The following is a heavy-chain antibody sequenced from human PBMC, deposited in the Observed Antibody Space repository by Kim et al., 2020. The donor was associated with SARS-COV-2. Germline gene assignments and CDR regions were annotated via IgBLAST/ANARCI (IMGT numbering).Heavy chain of an antibody. CDR2: ISWNSGSI. Sequence: GGSLRLSCAASGFTFDDYAMHWVRQAPGKGLEWVSGISWNSGSIGYADSVKGRFTISRDNAKNSLYLQMNSLRAEDTALYYCAKQALLLGKQIHYWGQGTLVTVSS. J-gene: IGHJ4*02. D-gene: IGHD1-26*01. CDR1: GFTFDDYA. V-gene: IGHV3-9*01. CDR3: AKQALLLGKQIHY.